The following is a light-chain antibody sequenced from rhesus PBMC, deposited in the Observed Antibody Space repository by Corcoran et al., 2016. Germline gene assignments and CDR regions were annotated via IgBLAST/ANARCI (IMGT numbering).Light chain of an antibody. J-gene: IGKJ4*01. CDR2: FDS. CDR3: PQGNKHPLT. Sequence: DIVMTQSPAFVPVTPGEKVSITCQASEGISNSLHWYQKKPDQAPKLFIQFDSQSISGVPSRVTVRGSGTVFTLTISSLEVDGAATYYCPQGNKHPLTFGGGTKVELK. CDR1: EGISNS. V-gene: IGKV6-47*02.